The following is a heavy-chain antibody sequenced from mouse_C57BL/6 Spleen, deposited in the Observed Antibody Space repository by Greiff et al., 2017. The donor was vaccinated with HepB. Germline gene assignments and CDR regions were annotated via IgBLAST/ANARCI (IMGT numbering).Heavy chain of an antibody. CDR3: ERRLRGYQPYDGYSYAMDY. Sequence: VKLVESGPELVKPGASVKISCKASGYTFTDYYINWVKQRPGQGLEWIGWIFPGSGSTYYNEKFKGKATLTVDKSSSTAYMLLSSLTSEDSAVYFCERRLRGYQPYDGYSYAMDYWGQGTSVTVSS. V-gene: IGHV1-75*01. CDR2: IFPGSGST. J-gene: IGHJ4*01. D-gene: IGHD2-3*01. CDR1: GYTFTDYY.